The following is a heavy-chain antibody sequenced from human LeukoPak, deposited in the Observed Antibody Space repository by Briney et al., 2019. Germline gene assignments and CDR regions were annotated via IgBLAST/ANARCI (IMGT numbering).Heavy chain of an antibody. J-gene: IGHJ4*02. CDR2: IIPIFGTA. D-gene: IGHD3-10*01. V-gene: IGHV1-69*01. Sequence: GSPVKVSCKASGGTFSSYAISWVRQAPGQGLEWMGGIIPIFGTANYAQKFQGRVTITADESTSTAYMELSSLRSEDTAVYYCARYGSGSYWGYFDYWGQGTLVTVSS. CDR3: ARYGSGSYWGYFDY. CDR1: GGTFSSYA.